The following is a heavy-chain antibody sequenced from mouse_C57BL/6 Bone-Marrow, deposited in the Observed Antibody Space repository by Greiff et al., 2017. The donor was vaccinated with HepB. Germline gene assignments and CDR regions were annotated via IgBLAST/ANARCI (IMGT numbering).Heavy chain of an antibody. J-gene: IGHJ2*01. Sequence: QVQLQQPGAELVKPGASVKMSCKASGYTFTSYWITWVKQRHGQGLEWIGDIYPVSGSTNYNEKLKSKATLTVDTSSSTAYMQLSILTSEDSAVYSCARNPLISSVVALDYWGQGTTLTVSS. CDR2: IYPVSGST. V-gene: IGHV1-55*01. CDR1: GYTFTSYW. CDR3: ARNPLISSVVALDY. D-gene: IGHD1-1*01.